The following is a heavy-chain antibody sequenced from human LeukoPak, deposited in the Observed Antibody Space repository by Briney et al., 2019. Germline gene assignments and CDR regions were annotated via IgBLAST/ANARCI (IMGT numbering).Heavy chain of an antibody. CDR3: ARGPSLDY. Sequence: NPSETLSLTCAVYGGSFSGYYWSWIRQPPGKGLEWIGQINHSGSTNYSPSLKSRVTISVATSKNQFSLKLSSVTAADTAFYFCARGPSLDYWGQGTLVTVSS. CDR2: INHSGST. V-gene: IGHV4-34*01. CDR1: GGSFSGYY. J-gene: IGHJ4*02.